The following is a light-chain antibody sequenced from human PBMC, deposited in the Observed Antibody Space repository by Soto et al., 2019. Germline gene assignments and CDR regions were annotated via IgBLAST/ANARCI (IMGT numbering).Light chain of an antibody. CDR1: RTININ. Sequence: EIVMTQSPAILSVSPGDRATLSCRASRTININLAWYQQMPGQAPRVLIYAASTRATGIPARFSGSGSGTEFTLTISNLQSEDFAVYYCKPYNTWPRTFGQGTKVEIE. V-gene: IGKV3-15*01. J-gene: IGKJ1*01. CDR3: KPYNTWPRT. CDR2: AAS.